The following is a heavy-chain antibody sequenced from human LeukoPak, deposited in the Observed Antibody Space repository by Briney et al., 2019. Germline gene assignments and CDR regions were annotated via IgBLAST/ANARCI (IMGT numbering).Heavy chain of an antibody. CDR2: ISYSGST. D-gene: IGHD2-21*02. V-gene: IGHV4-59*11. J-gene: IGHJ4*02. CDR3: VRGGDNASMWRYYFDF. CDR1: GGSINSHY. Sequence: SSDTLSLTCTVSGGSINSHYWSCVRQPSGKGLEWIGYISYSGSTNYNPSLESRVTISVDTSKTQFSLKLSSVTAADTAMYYCVRGGDNASMWRYYFDFWGQGTLVSVSS.